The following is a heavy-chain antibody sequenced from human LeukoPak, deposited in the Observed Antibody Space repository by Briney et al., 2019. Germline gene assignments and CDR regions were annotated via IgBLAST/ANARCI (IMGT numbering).Heavy chain of an antibody. CDR1: GYSISSGYY. Sequence: PSETLSLTCTVSGYSISSGYYWGWIRQPPGKGLEWIASISHSGSTYYNPSLKSRVTISVDMSKNQFSLQLSSVTAAGTAVYYCGRGERGVDYWGQGTLVTVSS. J-gene: IGHJ4*02. D-gene: IGHD2-8*01. CDR3: GRGERGVDY. CDR2: ISHSGST. V-gene: IGHV4-38-2*02.